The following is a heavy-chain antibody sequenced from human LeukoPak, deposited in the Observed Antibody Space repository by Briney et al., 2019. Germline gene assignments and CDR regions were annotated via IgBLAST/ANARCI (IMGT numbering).Heavy chain of an antibody. D-gene: IGHD3-10*01. CDR2: ISSSSSYI. Sequence: GGSLRLSCAASGFTFSSYSMNWVRRAPGKGLEWVSSISSSSSYIYYADSVKGRFTISRDNAKNSLYLQMNSLRAEDTAVYYCARYYYGSGRTYYFDYWGQGTLVTVSS. V-gene: IGHV3-21*01. CDR1: GFTFSSYS. J-gene: IGHJ4*02. CDR3: ARYYYGSGRTYYFDY.